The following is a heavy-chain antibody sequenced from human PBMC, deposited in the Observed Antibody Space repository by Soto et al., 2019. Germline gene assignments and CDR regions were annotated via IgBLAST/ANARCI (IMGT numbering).Heavy chain of an antibody. CDR3: ATGRSVVVPGAMDS. CDR1: GGSFSSHY. V-gene: IGHV4-4*07. Sequence: QVQLQESGPGLVKPSETLSLSCTVSGGSFSSHYCNWVRESAGKGLERIGRIYPTGSTTYNPSLNSRLTMSVDTAKNQFYLRLTSMAGADTAVYYCATGRSVVVPGAMDSWGQGTLFTVSS. J-gene: IGHJ4*02. CDR2: IYPTGST. D-gene: IGHD2-2*01.